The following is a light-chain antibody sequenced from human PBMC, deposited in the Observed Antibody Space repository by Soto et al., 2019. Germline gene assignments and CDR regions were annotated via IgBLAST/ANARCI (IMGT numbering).Light chain of an antibody. Sequence: EFVLTQSPGTLSLSPGERATLSCRASQTVRNNYLAWYQHKPGQATRLLIYDASSRATGIPDRFSGGGSGTDFTLTISRLEPEDFAVYYCQQFSSYPLTFGGGTKVEIK. V-gene: IGKV3-20*01. J-gene: IGKJ4*01. CDR1: QTVRNNY. CDR2: DAS. CDR3: QQFSSYPLT.